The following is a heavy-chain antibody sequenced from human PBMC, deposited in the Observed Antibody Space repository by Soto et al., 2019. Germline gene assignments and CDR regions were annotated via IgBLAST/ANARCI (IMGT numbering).Heavy chain of an antibody. CDR3: VRAAKRYFDY. D-gene: IGHD2-15*01. CDR1: GVTYNTFA. CDR2: IIPVLGPA. Sequence: ASVKVSCKASGVTYNTFAVSWVRQAPGQGLEWMGGIIPVLGPAFYAQKFQGRVTITADKSTSTAYLELTSLRSEDTAVYYCVRAAKRYFDYWGQGTLVTVSS. J-gene: IGHJ4*02. V-gene: IGHV1-69*10.